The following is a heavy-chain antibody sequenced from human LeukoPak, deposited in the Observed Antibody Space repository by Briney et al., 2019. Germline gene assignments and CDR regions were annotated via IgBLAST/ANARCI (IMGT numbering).Heavy chain of an antibody. J-gene: IGHJ4*02. CDR1: GGSFSLYY. CDR3: AKDRSAVAGTFDY. Sequence: SETLSLTCTVSGGSFSLYYWTWIRQPPGKGLEWIGYIYYSGSTNYNPSLKSRVTISVGTSKNQFSLKLSSVTAADTAVYYCAKDRSAVAGTFDYWGQGTLVTVSS. CDR2: IYYSGST. D-gene: IGHD6-19*01. V-gene: IGHV4-59*01.